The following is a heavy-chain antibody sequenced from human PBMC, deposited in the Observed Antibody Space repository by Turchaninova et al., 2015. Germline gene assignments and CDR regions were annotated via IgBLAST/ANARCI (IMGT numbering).Heavy chain of an antibody. CDR3: ARQQRWLQFPYYMDV. D-gene: IGHD5-24*01. Sequence: QVQLQESGPGLVKPSETLSLTCAVSGFSISSGYYWGWFRQPPGMGLEWLGSIYRGGTTYYSPSLKRRVTISVDTSKNQFSLRLSSVTAAYTAVFYCARQQRWLQFPYYMDVWGKGTTVTVSS. J-gene: IGHJ6*03. CDR1: GFSISSGYY. CDR2: IYRGGTT. V-gene: IGHV4-38-2*01.